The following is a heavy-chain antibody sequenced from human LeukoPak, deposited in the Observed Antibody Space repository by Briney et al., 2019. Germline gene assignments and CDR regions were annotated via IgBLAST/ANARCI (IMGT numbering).Heavy chain of an antibody. CDR2: IYGDGST. V-gene: IGHV3-53*01. CDR1: GLTVSSTY. Sequence: GGSLRLSCVVSGLTVSSTYMTWVRQAPGKGLEWVSVIYGDGSTYYADSVRGRFTISRDNAKNTLYLQMNSLRAEDTAVYYCARDFFTSGTPPYYFDYWGQGTLVTVSS. J-gene: IGHJ4*02. CDR3: ARDFFTSGTPPYYFDY. D-gene: IGHD1-7*01.